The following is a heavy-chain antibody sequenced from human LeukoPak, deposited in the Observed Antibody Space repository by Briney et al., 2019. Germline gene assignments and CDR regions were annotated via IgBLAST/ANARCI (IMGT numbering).Heavy chain of an antibody. Sequence: PSETLSLTCAVYGGSFSGYYWSWIRQPPGKGLERIGEINHSGSTNYNPSLKSRVTISVDTSKNQFSLKLSSVTAADTAVYYCARDPPPNRYYYYYGMDVWGQGTTVTVSS. J-gene: IGHJ6*02. CDR1: GGSFSGYY. CDR2: INHSGST. CDR3: ARDPPPNRYYYYYGMDV. V-gene: IGHV4-34*01. D-gene: IGHD1-14*01.